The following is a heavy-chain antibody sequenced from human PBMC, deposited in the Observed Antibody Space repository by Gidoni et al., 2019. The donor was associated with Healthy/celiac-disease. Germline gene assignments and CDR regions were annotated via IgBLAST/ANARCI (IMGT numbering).Heavy chain of an antibody. CDR2: ISAYHGNT. D-gene: IGHD2-8*01. V-gene: IGHV1-18*01. CDR1: GDTVTSYG. Sequence: QVQLVQSGAEVKKPGASVKVSCKASGDTVTSYGISWVRQAPGQGLEWMGLISAYHGNTNYAQKLQGRVTMTTDTSTSTAYMELRSLRSDDTAVYYCASVTILYPDYYGMDVWGQGTTVTVSS. CDR3: ASVTILYPDYYGMDV. J-gene: IGHJ6*02.